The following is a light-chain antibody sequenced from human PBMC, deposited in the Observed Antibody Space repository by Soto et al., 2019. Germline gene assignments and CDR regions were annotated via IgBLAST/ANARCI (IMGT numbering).Light chain of an antibody. Sequence: QSVLTQPPSASGTPGQRVTISCSGSSSNIGSNYVYWYQQVPGTAPKLLIYRNNQRPSGVPDRFSGSKSGTSASLAISGLRSEDEADYYCSSYTSSSTKLFGGGTQLTVL. CDR1: SSNIGSNY. CDR3: SSYTSSSTKL. CDR2: RNN. J-gene: IGLJ3*02. V-gene: IGLV1-47*01.